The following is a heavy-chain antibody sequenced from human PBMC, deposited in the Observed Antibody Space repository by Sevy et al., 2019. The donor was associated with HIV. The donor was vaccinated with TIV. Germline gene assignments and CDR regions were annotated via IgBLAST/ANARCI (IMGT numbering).Heavy chain of an antibody. CDR2: INPNSGGT. V-gene: IGHV1-2*02. Sequence: ASVKVSCKASGYTFNGYNMHWVRQAPGQGLEWMGWINPNSGGTNYAQKFQGRVTMTRDTSISTAYMELSRLRSDDTAVYYCARSGSLYYYYYGMDVWGQGTTVTVSS. CDR3: ARSGSLYYYYYGMDV. J-gene: IGHJ6*02. CDR1: GYTFNGYN.